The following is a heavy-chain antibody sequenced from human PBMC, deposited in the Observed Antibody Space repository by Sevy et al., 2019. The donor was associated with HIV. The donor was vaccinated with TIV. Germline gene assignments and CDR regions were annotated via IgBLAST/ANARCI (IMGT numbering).Heavy chain of an antibody. CDR1: GGSSGTSSYF. V-gene: IGHV4-39*01. J-gene: IGHJ4*02. CDR3: ASGPYDSSSWYYFDC. CDR2: IYYSGST. D-gene: IGHD6-13*01. Sequence: SETLSLTCSVSGGSSGTSSYFWGWIRQPPGKGLEWIGSIYYSGSTYYNPSLKSRVTISVDMSKSQFSLKLTSVTAADTAVYYCASGPYDSSSWYYFDCWGLGTLVTVSS.